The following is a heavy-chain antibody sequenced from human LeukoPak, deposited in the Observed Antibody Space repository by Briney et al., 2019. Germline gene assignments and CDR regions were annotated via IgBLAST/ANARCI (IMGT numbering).Heavy chain of an antibody. D-gene: IGHD7-27*01. J-gene: IGHJ4*02. Sequence: PGGSLRLSCAASGFTFSDHHMDWVRQAPGEGLEWVARIRNKANRYTTEYAASVKGRFTISRDDSENSLYLQMDSLKTEDTAVYYCARSPLGIAPFDYWGQGTPVTVSS. CDR3: ARSPLGIAPFDY. CDR2: IRNKANRYTT. V-gene: IGHV3-72*01. CDR1: GFTFSDHH.